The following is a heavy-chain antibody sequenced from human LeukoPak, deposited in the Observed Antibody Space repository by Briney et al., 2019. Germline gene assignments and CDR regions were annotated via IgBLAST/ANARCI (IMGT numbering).Heavy chain of an antibody. Sequence: GGSRRLSLEAPEFTFGSYWMSWVRQAPGKGLEWVANIKQDGSQRYYVDSVKGRFTISRDNAKNSLYLQMISLRVEDTALYYCARDRTVTTFDSWGQGTLVTVSS. J-gene: IGHJ4*02. V-gene: IGHV3-7*01. CDR2: IKQDGSQR. CDR3: ARDRTVTTFDS. D-gene: IGHD4-17*01. CDR1: EFTFGSYW.